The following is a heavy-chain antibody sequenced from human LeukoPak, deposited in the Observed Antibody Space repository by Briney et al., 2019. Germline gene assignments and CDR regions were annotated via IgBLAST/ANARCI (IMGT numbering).Heavy chain of an antibody. Sequence: SETLSLTCTVSGGSISSSSYFWGWIRQPPGKGLEWIGYIYYSGSTNYNPSLKSRVTISVDTSKNQFSLKLSSVTAADTAVYYCARDSVGYCSGGSCSGNYYYYMDVWGKGTTVTVSS. CDR1: GGSISSSSYF. J-gene: IGHJ6*03. V-gene: IGHV4-61*01. CDR2: IYYSGST. D-gene: IGHD2-15*01. CDR3: ARDSVGYCSGGSCSGNYYYYMDV.